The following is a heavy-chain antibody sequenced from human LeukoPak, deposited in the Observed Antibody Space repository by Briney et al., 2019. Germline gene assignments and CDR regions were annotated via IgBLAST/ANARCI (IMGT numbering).Heavy chain of an antibody. V-gene: IGHV1-18*04. CDR3: ARVGLNYYVSGSSDF. Sequence: ASVKVSCKASGYTFTGYYMHWVRQAPGQGLEWMGWISAYNGHTNYAQKVQGRVTMTTDTSTSTAYMELRNLRSDDTAMYYCARVGLNYYVSGSSDFWGQGTLVTVSS. CDR2: ISAYNGHT. J-gene: IGHJ4*02. D-gene: IGHD3-10*01. CDR1: GYTFTGYY.